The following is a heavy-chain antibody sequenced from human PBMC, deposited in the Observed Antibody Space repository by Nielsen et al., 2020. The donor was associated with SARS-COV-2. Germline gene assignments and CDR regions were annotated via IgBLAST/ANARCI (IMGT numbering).Heavy chain of an antibody. J-gene: IGHJ6*02. CDR3: ARDSVAATGQIYFYGFDV. CDR1: GFTFDDYG. CDR2: INWNGGST. Sequence: GGSLRLYCAASGFTFDDYGMSWVRQAPGKGLEWVSGINWNGGSTGYADSVKGRFTISRDNAKNSLYLQMNSLRAEDTALYHCARDSVAATGQIYFYGFDVWGQGTTVTVSS. D-gene: IGHD2-15*01. V-gene: IGHV3-20*01.